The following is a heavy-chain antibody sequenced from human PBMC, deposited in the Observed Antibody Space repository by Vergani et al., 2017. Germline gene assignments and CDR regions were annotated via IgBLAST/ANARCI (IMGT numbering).Heavy chain of an antibody. J-gene: IGHJ5*02. V-gene: IGHV3-11*01. Sequence: QVQLVASGGGLVRPGGSLRLSCAASGFIFSDYYMTWIRQTPGKGLEWLAHISDGGETKMYAESLKGRFTVSRDNTKNLLILQMKTLKVDDTATYYCGRKQSPASLMDKPIDIWGQGNLVTVSS. CDR1: GFIFSDYY. CDR3: GRKQSPASLMDKPIDI. D-gene: IGHD1/OR15-1a*01. CDR2: ISDGGETK.